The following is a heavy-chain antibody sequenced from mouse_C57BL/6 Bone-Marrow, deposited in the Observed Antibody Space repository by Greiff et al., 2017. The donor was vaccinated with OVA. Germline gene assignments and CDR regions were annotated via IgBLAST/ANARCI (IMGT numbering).Heavy chain of an antibody. J-gene: IGHJ1*03. Sequence: EVQLVESGGGLVQPKGSLKLSCAASGFSFNTYAMNWVRQAPGKGLEWVARIRSKRNNYATYYADSVKDRFTISRDDSESMLYLQMNNLKTEDTAMYYCVRHRKGDWYFDVWGTGTTVTVSS. CDR2: IRSKRNNYAT. V-gene: IGHV10-1*01. CDR1: GFSFNTYA. CDR3: VRHRKGDWYFDV.